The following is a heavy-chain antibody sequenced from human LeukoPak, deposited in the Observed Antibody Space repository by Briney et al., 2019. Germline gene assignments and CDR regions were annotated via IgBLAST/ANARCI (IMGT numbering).Heavy chain of an antibody. CDR3: AKENYDILTGYVPFDY. CDR1: GFTFSDHY. J-gene: IGHJ4*02. D-gene: IGHD3-9*01. V-gene: IGHV3-23*01. Sequence: PGGSLRLSCAASGFTFSDHYMDWVRQAPGKGLEGVSAISGSGGSTYYADSVKGRFTISRDNSKNTLYLQMNGLRAEDTAVYYCAKENYDILTGYVPFDYWGQGTLVTVSS. CDR2: ISGSGGST.